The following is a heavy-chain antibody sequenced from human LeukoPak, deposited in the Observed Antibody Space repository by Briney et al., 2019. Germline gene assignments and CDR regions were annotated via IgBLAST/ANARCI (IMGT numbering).Heavy chain of an antibody. CDR3: ARDGYATGSHDS. J-gene: IGHJ5*01. Sequence: TGGSLRLSCAASGFTFSDYYMSWIRQAPGKGLEWVSYISSSSSYTNYADSVKGRFTISRDNAKNSLYLQMNSLRAEDTAVYYCARDGYATGSHDSWGQGTLVTVSS. CDR2: ISSSSSYT. CDR1: GFTFSDYY. V-gene: IGHV3-11*06. D-gene: IGHD3-10*01.